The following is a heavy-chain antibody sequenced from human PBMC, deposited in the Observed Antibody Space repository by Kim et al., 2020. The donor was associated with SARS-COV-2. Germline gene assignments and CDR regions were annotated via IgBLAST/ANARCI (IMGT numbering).Heavy chain of an antibody. J-gene: IGHJ2*01. CDR3: ARGVGMGGLYWYFAR. CDR1: GATVTSFA. Sequence: SVKVSCEPSGATVTSFAISWVRQAPGQGLEWMGAIIPMYGKTYYAQKFQDRVTFTADEGTSTVYMELRSLRPEDTAIFYCARGVGMGGLYWYFARWGR. CDR2: IIPMYGKT. V-gene: IGHV1-69*13. D-gene: IGHD7-27*01.